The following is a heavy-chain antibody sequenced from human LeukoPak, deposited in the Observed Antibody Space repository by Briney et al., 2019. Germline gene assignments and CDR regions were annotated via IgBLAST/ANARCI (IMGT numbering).Heavy chain of an antibody. CDR3: TRVGYIDEGIDY. Sequence: GGSLRLSCAASGFTFSSYAMHWVRQAPGKGLEWVAVISYDGSNKYYADSVKGRFTISRDNSKNTLYLQMNSLRAEDTAIHYCTRVGYIDEGIDYWGQGTLVTVSS. V-gene: IGHV3-30-3*01. J-gene: IGHJ4*02. CDR1: GFTFSSYA. CDR2: ISYDGSNK. D-gene: IGHD5-24*01.